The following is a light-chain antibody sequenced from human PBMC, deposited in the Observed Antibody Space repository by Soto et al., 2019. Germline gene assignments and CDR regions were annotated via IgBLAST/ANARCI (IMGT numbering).Light chain of an antibody. Sequence: EIVLTQSPGTLSLSPGERATLSCRASQSVSSTSLAWYQQKPGQAPRLLIYGASTRATGIPDRFSGSGSGTDFTLTISRLEPEDFAVYFCQQYGHSPPFTFGPGTKVDFK. CDR3: QQYGHSPPFT. CDR1: QSVSSTS. V-gene: IGKV3-20*01. J-gene: IGKJ3*01. CDR2: GAS.